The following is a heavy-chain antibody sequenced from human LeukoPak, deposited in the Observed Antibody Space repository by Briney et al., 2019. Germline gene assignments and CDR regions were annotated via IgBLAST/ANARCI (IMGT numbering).Heavy chain of an antibody. D-gene: IGHD5-24*01. CDR1: GFTFSSYS. V-gene: IGHV3-21*01. Sequence: GGSLRLSCAASGFTFSSYSMNWVRQAPGKGLEWVSSISSSSSYIYYADSVKGRFTISRDNAKNSLYLQMNSLRAEDTAVYYCASWGDGYIYDAFDIWGQGTMVTVSS. CDR3: ASWGDGYIYDAFDI. CDR2: ISSSSSYI. J-gene: IGHJ3*02.